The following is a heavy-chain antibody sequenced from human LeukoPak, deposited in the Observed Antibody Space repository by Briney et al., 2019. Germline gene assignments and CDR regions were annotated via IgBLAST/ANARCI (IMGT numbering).Heavy chain of an antibody. CDR3: AKDIPYGPNTYYFNY. J-gene: IGHJ4*02. V-gene: IGHV3-21*01. CDR1: GFTFSSYS. CDR2: ISSSSTYI. Sequence: GGSLRLSCAASGFTFSSYSMNWVRQAPGKGLEWVSSISSSSTYIYYADSVKGRFTISRDNAKNSLYLQMNSLRAEDTAVYYCAKDIPYGPNTYYFNYWGQGTLVTVSS. D-gene: IGHD3-10*01.